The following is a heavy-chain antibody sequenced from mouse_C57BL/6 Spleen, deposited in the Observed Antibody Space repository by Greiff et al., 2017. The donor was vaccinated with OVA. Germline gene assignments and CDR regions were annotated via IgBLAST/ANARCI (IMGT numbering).Heavy chain of an antibody. D-gene: IGHD2-1*01. V-gene: IGHV1-22*01. CDR1: GYTFTDYN. CDR2: INPNNGGT. CDR3: AIYYDYDAMDY. Sequence: VQLKESGPELVKPGASVKMSCKASGYTFTDYNMHWVKQSHGKSLEWIGYINPNNGGTSYNQKFKGKATLTVNKSSSTAYMELRSLTSEDSAVYYCAIYYDYDAMDYWGQGTSGTVSS. J-gene: IGHJ4*01.